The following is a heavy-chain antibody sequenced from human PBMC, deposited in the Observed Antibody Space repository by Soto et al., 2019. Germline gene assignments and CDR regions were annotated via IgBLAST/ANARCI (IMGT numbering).Heavy chain of an antibody. CDR1: GFTFGDYA. CDR2: IRSKAYGGTT. CDR3: TSSWELRSYYYYGMDV. J-gene: IGHJ6*02. Sequence: PGGSLRLSCTASGFTFGDYAMSWFRQAPGKGLEWVGFIRSKAYGGTTEYAASVKGRFTISRDDSKSIAYLQMNSLKTEDTAVYYCTSSWELRSYYYYGMDVWGQGTTVTVSS. V-gene: IGHV3-49*03. D-gene: IGHD1-26*01.